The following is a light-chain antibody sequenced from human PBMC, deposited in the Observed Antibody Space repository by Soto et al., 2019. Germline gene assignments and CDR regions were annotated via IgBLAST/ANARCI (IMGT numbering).Light chain of an antibody. CDR2: AAS. CDR3: QQYSSAPLT. J-gene: IGKJ4*01. Sequence: DIQMTQSPSSLSASVGDRVTITCRASQVIVNNYLAWYQQKPGNAPNLLIYAASTLQSGVPSRFSGSGSGTDFPLTISSLQPEDVATCYCQQYSSAPLTFGGGTKVEIK. CDR1: QVIVNNY. V-gene: IGKV1-27*01.